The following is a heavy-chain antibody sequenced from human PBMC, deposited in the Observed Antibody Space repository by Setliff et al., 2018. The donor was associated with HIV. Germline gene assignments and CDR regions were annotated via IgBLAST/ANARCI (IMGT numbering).Heavy chain of an antibody. J-gene: IGHJ6*02. CDR3: ARGRDCDCSNCLLRYYYNYGMDV. Sequence: SETLSLTCSIYGGSLTYYYWSWLRQSPGKGLEWIGEVVDSGSVNYNPSLKSRVTISVDPSKKEFSLKLASVTATDTAVYFCARGRDCDCSNCLLRYYYNYGMDVWGQGTTVTVSS. D-gene: IGHD2-21*01. CDR1: GGSLTYYY. CDR2: VVDSGSV. V-gene: IGHV4-34*01.